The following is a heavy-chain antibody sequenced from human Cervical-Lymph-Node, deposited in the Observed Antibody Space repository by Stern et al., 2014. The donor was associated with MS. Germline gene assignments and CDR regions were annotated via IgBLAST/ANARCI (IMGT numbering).Heavy chain of an antibody. V-gene: IGHV1-69*01. J-gene: IGHJ4*02. CDR1: GGTFSSYA. Sequence: VQLLESGAEVKKPGSSVKVSCKASGGTFSSYAISWVRQAPGQGLEWMGGIIPIFGTANYAQKFQGRVTITADESTSTAYMELSSLRSEYSAVYYCASYIAAAGMENDYWGQGTLVTVSS. CDR3: ASYIAAAGMENDY. D-gene: IGHD6-13*01. CDR2: IIPIFGTA.